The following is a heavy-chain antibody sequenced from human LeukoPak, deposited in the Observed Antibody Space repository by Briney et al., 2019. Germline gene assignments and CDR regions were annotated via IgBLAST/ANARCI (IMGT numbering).Heavy chain of an antibody. CDR3: ARLMMVRGVIRYFDY. V-gene: IGHV4-59*08. CDR2: IYYSGST. J-gene: IGHJ4*02. Sequence: PSETLSLTCTVSGGSISSYYWSWIRQPPGKGLEWIGYIYYSGSTNYNPSLKSRVTISVDTSKNQFSLKLSSVTAADTAVYYCARLMMVRGVIRYFDYWGQGTLVTVSS. CDR1: GGSISSYY. D-gene: IGHD3-10*01.